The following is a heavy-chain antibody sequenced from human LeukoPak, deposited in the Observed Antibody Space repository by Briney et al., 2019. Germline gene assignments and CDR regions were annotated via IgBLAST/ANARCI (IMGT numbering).Heavy chain of an antibody. CDR1: GYTFTSYD. V-gene: IGHV1-8*01. CDR3: ARISSGYDYSRNWFDP. J-gene: IGHJ5*02. D-gene: IGHD5-12*01. CDR2: MNPNSGNT. Sequence: PSASVKVSCKASGYTFTSYDINWVRQATGQGLEWMGWMNPNSGNTGYAQKFQGRVTMTRNTSISTAYMELSSLRSEDTAVYYCARISSGYDYSRNWFDPWGQGTLVTVSS.